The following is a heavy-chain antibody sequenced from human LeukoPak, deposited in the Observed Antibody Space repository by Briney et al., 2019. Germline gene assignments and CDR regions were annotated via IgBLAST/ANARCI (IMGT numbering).Heavy chain of an antibody. CDR2: INPNSGGT. Sequence: ASVKVSCKASGYTFTSYDINWVRQATGQGLEWMGWINPNSGGTNYAQKFQGRVTMTRDTSISTAYMELSRLRSDDTAVYYCARERDQVEMATSFDYWGQGTLVTVSS. CDR1: GYTFTSYD. CDR3: ARERDQVEMATSFDY. V-gene: IGHV1-2*02. J-gene: IGHJ4*02. D-gene: IGHD5-24*01.